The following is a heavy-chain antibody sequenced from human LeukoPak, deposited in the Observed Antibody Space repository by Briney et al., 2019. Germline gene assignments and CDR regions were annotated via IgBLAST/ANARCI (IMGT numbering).Heavy chain of an antibody. CDR3: TTGRRYQLYDY. V-gene: IGHV1-24*01. J-gene: IGHJ4*02. CDR2: FAPEDGEA. D-gene: IGHD1-1*01. CDR1: GNTLTELS. Sequence: GASVKVSSKVFGNTLTELSMHWVRQAPGKGLESMGGFAPEDGEAIYAQQFQGRLTMTEDTSTDTAYIELSSLTSEDTAVYYCTTGRRYQLYDYWGQGTLVTVSS.